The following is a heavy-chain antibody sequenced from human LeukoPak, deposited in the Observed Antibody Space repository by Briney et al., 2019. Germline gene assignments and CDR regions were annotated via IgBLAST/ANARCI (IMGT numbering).Heavy chain of an antibody. J-gene: IGHJ4*02. V-gene: IGHV3-30*04. D-gene: IGHD6-13*01. CDR1: GFTFSSYA. CDR2: ISYDGSNK. CDR3: AKDPRDSSSWYFDY. Sequence: PGGSLRLSCAASGFTFSSYAMHWVRQAPGKGLEWVAVISYDGSNKYYADSVKGRFTISRDNSKNTLYLEMNSLRAEDTAVYHCAKDPRDSSSWYFDYWGQGTLVAVSS.